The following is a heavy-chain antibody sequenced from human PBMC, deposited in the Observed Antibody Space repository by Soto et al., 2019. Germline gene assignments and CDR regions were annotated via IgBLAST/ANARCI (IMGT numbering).Heavy chain of an antibody. CDR2: ISSSSSYI. D-gene: IGHD3-3*01. V-gene: IGHV3-21*01. CDR3: ARGLRTDFWSGYYGNWFDP. J-gene: IGHJ5*02. Sequence: EVQLVESGGGLVKPGGSLRLSCAASGFTFSSYSMNWVRQAPGKGLEWVSSISSSSSYIYYADSVKGRFTISRDNAKNSLYLQMNSLRAEDTAVYYCARGLRTDFWSGYYGNWFDPWGQGTLVTVSS. CDR1: GFTFSSYS.